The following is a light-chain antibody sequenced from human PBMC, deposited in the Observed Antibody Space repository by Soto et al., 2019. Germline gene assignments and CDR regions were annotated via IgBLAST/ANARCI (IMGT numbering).Light chain of an antibody. CDR1: SSDVGGYNY. Sequence: QPVLTQPPSASGSPGQSVTTSCTGTSSDVGGYNYVSWYQQHPGKAPKLMIYEVSKRPSGVPDRFSGSKSGNTASLTVSGLQAEDEADYYCSSYAGSNNFVVFGGGTQLTVL. CDR2: EVS. CDR3: SSYAGSNNFVV. V-gene: IGLV2-8*01. J-gene: IGLJ7*01.